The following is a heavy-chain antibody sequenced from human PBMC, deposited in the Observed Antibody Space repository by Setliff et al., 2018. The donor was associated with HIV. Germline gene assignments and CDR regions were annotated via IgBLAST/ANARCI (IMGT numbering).Heavy chain of an antibody. V-gene: IGHV4-39*01. Sequence: PSETLSLTCSVSGVSINRTDHYWGWIRQSPGKRLEWIGSVSQSGSTYYNPSLKSRITISVDRSKTLFSLKLISVTAADQGVYYCARVPVAGANWFDPWGLGTLVTVSS. CDR2: VSQSGST. J-gene: IGHJ5*02. D-gene: IGHD2-21*01. CDR1: GVSINRTDHY. CDR3: ARVPVAGANWFDP.